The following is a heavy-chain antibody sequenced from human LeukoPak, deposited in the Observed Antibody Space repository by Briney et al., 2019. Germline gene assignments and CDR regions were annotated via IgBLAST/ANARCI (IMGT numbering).Heavy chain of an antibody. CDR3: ARGAKRGPSGYYGSGSYYTRPALFDY. V-gene: IGHV4-34*01. CDR2: INHSGST. D-gene: IGHD3-10*01. J-gene: IGHJ4*02. CDR1: GGSFSGYY. Sequence: SETLSLTCAVYGGSFSGYYWSWIRQPPGKGLEWIGEINHSGSTNYNPSLKRRVTISVDTSKNQFSLKLSSVTAAETAVYYCARGAKRGPSGYYGSGSYYTRPALFDYWGQGTLVTVSS.